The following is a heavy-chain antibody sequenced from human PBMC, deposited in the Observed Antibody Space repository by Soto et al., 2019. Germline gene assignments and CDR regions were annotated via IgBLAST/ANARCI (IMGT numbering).Heavy chain of an antibody. CDR2: IFCSGST. CDR3: AREGSYSAYNFAHGIQLWSFDF. V-gene: IGHV4-4*07. Sequence: PSGSLSLTCAASGGSINSFYWSWVRQAAGKGLEWIWRIFCSGSTSFNPSLESRVAMSADTSKNHSSLNLSSVTAADMAVYYCAREGSYSAYNFAHGIQLWSFDFWGQGALVTVPS. J-gene: IGHJ4*02. CDR1: GGSINSFY. D-gene: IGHD5-12*01.